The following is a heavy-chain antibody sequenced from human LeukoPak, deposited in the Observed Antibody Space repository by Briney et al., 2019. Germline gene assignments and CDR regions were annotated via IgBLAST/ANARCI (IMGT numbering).Heavy chain of an antibody. D-gene: IGHD5-24*01. CDR3: ARERWGPEY. CDR2: IKSDGTEK. V-gene: IGHV3-7*01. CDR1: GFTFSDYW. J-gene: IGHJ4*02. Sequence: QPGGSLRLSCAVSGFTFSDYWMTWARQAPGKGLEWVANIKSDGTEKHYVDSVKGRFTISRDNAKNSLYLQMNSLRTEDTAVYYCARERWGPEYWGQGTLVTVSS.